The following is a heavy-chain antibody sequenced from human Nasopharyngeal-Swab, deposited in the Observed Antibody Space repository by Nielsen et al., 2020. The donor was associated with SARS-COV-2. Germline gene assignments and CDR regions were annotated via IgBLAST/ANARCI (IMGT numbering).Heavy chain of an antibody. V-gene: IGHV3-21*01. CDR2: ISSSSSYI. Sequence: WIRQPPGKGLEWVSSISSSSSYIYYADSVKGRFTISRDNAKNSLYLQMNSLRAEDTAVYYCARDSNGMDVWGQGTTVRLL. D-gene: IGHD2/OR15-2a*01. J-gene: IGHJ6*02. CDR3: ARDSNGMDV.